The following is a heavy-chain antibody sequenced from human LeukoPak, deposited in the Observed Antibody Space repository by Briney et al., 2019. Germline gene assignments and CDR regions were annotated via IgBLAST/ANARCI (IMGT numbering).Heavy chain of an antibody. D-gene: IGHD1-20*01. V-gene: IGHV4-34*01. Sequence: SETLSLTCAVDGGSFSGYYWSWLRQPPGKGLEWIGEIHYTGATNYSPSLKGRVTISPGTSNNQLSLRMKSVTAADTAVYYCARGITVVYYFDLWGRGTLVTVSS. J-gene: IGHJ2*01. CDR2: IHYTGAT. CDR3: ARGITVVYYFDL. CDR1: GGSFSGYY.